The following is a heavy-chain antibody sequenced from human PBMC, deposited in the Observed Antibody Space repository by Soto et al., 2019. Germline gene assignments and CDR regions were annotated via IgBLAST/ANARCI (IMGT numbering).Heavy chain of an antibody. CDR3: AREKCSSNNCYLVGYYGLDV. CDR2: ISSTGRYI. V-gene: IGHV3-21*01. D-gene: IGHD2-2*01. Sequence: XGSLRLSCAGSGVNFTDYNMNWVRQAPGKGLDWVSSISSTGRYIYYGDSVRGRITVSRDNGKNSLFLQMNNLGAEDAAVYYCAREKCSSNNCYLVGYYGLDVWGQGTTVTVSS. CDR1: GVNFTDYN. J-gene: IGHJ6*02.